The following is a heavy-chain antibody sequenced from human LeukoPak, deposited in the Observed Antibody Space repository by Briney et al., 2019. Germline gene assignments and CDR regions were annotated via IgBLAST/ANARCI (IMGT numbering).Heavy chain of an antibody. Sequence: PSETLSLTCTVSGGSISSYYWSWIRQPPGKGLEWIGYIYYSGSTNYNPSLKSRVTISVDTSKNQFSLKLSSVTAADTAVYYCARGSTVITTSPFDYWGQGTLVTVSS. CDR1: GGSISSYY. D-gene: IGHD3-22*01. J-gene: IGHJ4*02. CDR3: ARGSTVITTSPFDY. V-gene: IGHV4-59*12. CDR2: IYYSGST.